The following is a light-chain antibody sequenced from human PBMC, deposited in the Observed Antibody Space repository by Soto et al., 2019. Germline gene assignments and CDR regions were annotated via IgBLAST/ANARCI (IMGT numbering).Light chain of an antibody. CDR3: KQSYSTLWT. J-gene: IGKJ1*01. CDR1: QSISSY. V-gene: IGKV1-39*01. CDR2: AAS. Sequence: DIQMTQSPSSLSASVGDRVTITCRASQSISSYLNWYQQKPGKAPKLLIYAASSLQSGVPSRFSGSGSGTDFTLTISSLQTEDFATYYCKQSYSTLWTFGKGTKVDIK.